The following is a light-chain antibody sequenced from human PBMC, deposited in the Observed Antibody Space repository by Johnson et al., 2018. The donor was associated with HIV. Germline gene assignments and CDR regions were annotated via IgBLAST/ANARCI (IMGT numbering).Light chain of an antibody. CDR3: GTWDSSLSAPWV. V-gene: IGLV1-51*01. CDR1: TSNIGNNY. Sequence: QSVLTQPPSVSAAPGQKVTISCSGSTSNIGNNYVSWYQQLPGTAPKLLIYDNNKRPSGIPDRFSGSKSGTSATLGITGLQTGDEADYYCGTWDSSLSAPWVFGTENKVTVL. J-gene: IGLJ1*01. CDR2: DNN.